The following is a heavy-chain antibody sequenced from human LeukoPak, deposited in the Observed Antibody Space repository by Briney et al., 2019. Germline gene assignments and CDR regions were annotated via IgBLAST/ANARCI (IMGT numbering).Heavy chain of an antibody. V-gene: IGHV3-66*01. CDR3: ARGTQWLDLDY. Sequence: PGGSLRLSCAASGFTVSSNYMSWVRQAPGKGLEWVSVIYSGGSTYYADSVKGRFTISRDNSKNTLYLQMNSLRAEDTAVYYCARGTQWLDLDYWGQGTLVTVSS. CDR1: GFTVSSNY. CDR2: IYSGGST. D-gene: IGHD3-22*01. J-gene: IGHJ4*02.